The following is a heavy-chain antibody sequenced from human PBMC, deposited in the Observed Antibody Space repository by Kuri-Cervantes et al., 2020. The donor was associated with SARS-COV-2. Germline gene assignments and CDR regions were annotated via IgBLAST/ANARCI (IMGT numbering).Heavy chain of an antibody. D-gene: IGHD6-19*01. CDR3: ARDPCIAVAALCYFDY. CDR1: GFTFSSYW. Sequence: GESLKISCAASGFTFSSYWMSWVRQAPGKGLEWVANIKQDGSEKYYVDSVKGRFTISRDNSKNTLYLQMNSLRAEVTAVYYCARDPCIAVAALCYFDYWGQGTLVTVSS. J-gene: IGHJ4*02. V-gene: IGHV3-7*01. CDR2: IKQDGSEK.